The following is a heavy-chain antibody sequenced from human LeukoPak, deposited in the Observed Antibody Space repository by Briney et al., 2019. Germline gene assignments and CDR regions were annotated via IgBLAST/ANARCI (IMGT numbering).Heavy chain of an antibody. J-gene: IGHJ3*02. CDR2: VYYSGKT. CDR3: ARLLDNDSSGDPDTFDM. Sequence: SETLSLTCAVSGGSISGHYWSWIRQPPGKGLEWIGYVYYSGKTYYSSSLRRRVTISVDTSKNHFSLKLPSVTAADTAVYYCARLLDNDSSGDPDTFDMWGQGTMVTVSS. V-gene: IGHV4-59*11. CDR1: GGSISGHY. D-gene: IGHD3-22*01.